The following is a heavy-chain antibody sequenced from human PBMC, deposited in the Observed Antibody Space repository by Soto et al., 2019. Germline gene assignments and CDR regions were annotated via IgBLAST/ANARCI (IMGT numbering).Heavy chain of an antibody. D-gene: IGHD2-15*01. CDR1: GGPFRSYT. CDR2: IIPILGIA. V-gene: IGHV1-69*02. Sequence: GASVKVSCKASGGPFRSYTLSWVRQAPGHGLEWMGRIIPILGIANYAQKFQGRVTITADKSTSTAYMELSSLRSEDTAVYYCARTYCSGGSCSGQTSYYYGMDVWGQGTTVTVSS. CDR3: ARTYCSGGSCSGQTSYYYGMDV. J-gene: IGHJ6*02.